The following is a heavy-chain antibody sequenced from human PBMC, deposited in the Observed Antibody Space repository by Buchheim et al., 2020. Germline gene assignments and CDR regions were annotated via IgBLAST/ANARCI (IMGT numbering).Heavy chain of an antibody. V-gene: IGHV3-23*01. Sequence: EVQLLESGGGLVLPGGSLRLSCAASGFTFSNYAMSWVRQAPGKGLEWVSHISGSGGSTYYADSVKGRFTISRDNSKNTLYLQMNSLRAEDTAIYYCAEDRYCSGGNCYSDYWGQGTL. CDR3: AEDRYCSGGNCYSDY. CDR2: ISGSGGST. CDR1: GFTFSNYA. J-gene: IGHJ4*02. D-gene: IGHD2-15*01.